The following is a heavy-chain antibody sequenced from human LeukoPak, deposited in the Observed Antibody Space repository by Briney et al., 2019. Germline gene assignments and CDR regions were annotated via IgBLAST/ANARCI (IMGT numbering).Heavy chain of an antibody. V-gene: IGHV4-30-2*01. CDR1: GGSISSGGYY. CDR2: IYHSGST. D-gene: IGHD1-26*01. J-gene: IGHJ4*02. CDR3: AREAPQIVGATDY. Sequence: SQTLSLTCTVSGGSISSGGYYWSWIRQPPGKGLEWIGYIYHSGSTYYNPSLKSRVTISVDRSKNQFSLKLSSVTAADTAVYYCAREAPQIVGATDYWGQGTLVTVSS.